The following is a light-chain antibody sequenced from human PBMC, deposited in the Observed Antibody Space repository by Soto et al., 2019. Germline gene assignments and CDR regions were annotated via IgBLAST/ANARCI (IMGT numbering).Light chain of an antibody. CDR2: AAS. V-gene: IGKV1-39*01. CDR1: QSISSY. J-gene: IGKJ2*02. Sequence: DIQMTQSPSSLSASVGDRVTITCRASQSISSYLNWYQQKPGKAPKLLIYAASSLQSGVPSRFSGSGSGTDFTFTISSLQAEDLATYYCQQYDILHRTFGQGTKVDNK. CDR3: QQYDILHRT.